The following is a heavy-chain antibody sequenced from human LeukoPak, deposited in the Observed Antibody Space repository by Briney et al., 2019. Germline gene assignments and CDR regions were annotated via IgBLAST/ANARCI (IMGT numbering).Heavy chain of an antibody. CDR1: GYTFTSYA. CDR3: ARVEVTTGMDV. J-gene: IGHJ6*03. D-gene: IGHD4-11*01. Sequence: SVKVSCKASGYTFTSYAISWVRQAPGQGLEWMGRIIPIFGTANYAQKFQGRVTITTDESTSTAYMELSSLRSEDTAVYYCARVEVTTGMDVWGKGTTVTVSS. V-gene: IGHV1-69*05. CDR2: IIPIFGTA.